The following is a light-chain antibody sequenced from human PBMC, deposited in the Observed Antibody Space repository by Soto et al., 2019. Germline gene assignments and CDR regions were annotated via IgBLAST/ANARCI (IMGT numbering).Light chain of an antibody. CDR3: QQRSNWPPIT. CDR2: DAS. CDR1: QSISIT. V-gene: IGKV3-11*01. J-gene: IGKJ5*01. Sequence: EIVMTQSPATLSVSPGERATLSCRASQSISITLAWYQQRPGQPPRLLIHDASHRAAGIPARFSGSGFGTDFTLTISSLEPEDAAVYYCQQRSNWPPITFGQGTRLEIK.